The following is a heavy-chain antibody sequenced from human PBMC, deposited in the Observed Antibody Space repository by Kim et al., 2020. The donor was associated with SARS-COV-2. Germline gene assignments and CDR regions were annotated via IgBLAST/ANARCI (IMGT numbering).Heavy chain of an antibody. D-gene: IGHD6-13*01. CDR2: ISDDANNK. CDR1: GFTFSDFA. Sequence: GGSLRLSCAASGFTFSDFAFHWVRQAPGKGLEWVAVISDDANNKYDAESVKGRFTISRDNSKNTLYLQMNSLRAEDTDVYYCARGGYSSSWSIGEAFDFWGQGTMVTVSS. J-gene: IGHJ3*01. CDR3: ARGGYSSSWSIGEAFDF. V-gene: IGHV3-30*04.